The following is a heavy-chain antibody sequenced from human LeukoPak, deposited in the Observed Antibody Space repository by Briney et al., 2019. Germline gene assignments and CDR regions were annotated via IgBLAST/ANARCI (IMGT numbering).Heavy chain of an antibody. CDR2: ISSSSSYI. V-gene: IGHV3-21*01. Sequence: GGSLRVSCAASGFTFSSYSMNWVRQAQGKGLEWVSSISSSSSYISYADSVKGRFTISRDNAKNSLYLQMNSLRAEDTAVYYCARGRGYCSSTSCQNWFDPWGQGTLVTVSS. D-gene: IGHD2-2*01. J-gene: IGHJ5*02. CDR1: GFTFSSYS. CDR3: ARGRGYCSSTSCQNWFDP.